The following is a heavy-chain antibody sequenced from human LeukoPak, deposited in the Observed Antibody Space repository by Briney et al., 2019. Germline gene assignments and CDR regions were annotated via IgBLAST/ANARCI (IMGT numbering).Heavy chain of an antibody. V-gene: IGHV4-39*02. Sequence: SETLSLTCTVSGGSISGSSYYWGWIRQPPGKGLEWIGSIYYSGSTYYNPSLKSRVTISVDTSKNQFSLKLNSVTATDTAVYYCARDRVGQLVINWFDPWGQGTLVTVSS. CDR2: IYYSGST. J-gene: IGHJ5*02. CDR1: GGSISGSSYY. D-gene: IGHD6-6*01. CDR3: ARDRVGQLVINWFDP.